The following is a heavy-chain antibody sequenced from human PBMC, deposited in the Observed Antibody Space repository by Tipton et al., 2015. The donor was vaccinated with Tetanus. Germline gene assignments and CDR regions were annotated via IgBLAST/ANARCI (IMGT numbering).Heavy chain of an antibody. CDR1: GGSISSGGYY. CDR2: IYYSGST. CDR3: ARGLMAAAGSYFDY. D-gene: IGHD6-13*01. V-gene: IGHV4-31*03. Sequence: LSLTCTVSGGSISSGGYYWSWIRQHPGKGLEWIGYIYYSGSTYYNPSLKSRVTISVDTSKNQFSRKLSSVTAADTAVYYCARGLMAAAGSYFDYWGQGTLVTVSS. J-gene: IGHJ4*02.